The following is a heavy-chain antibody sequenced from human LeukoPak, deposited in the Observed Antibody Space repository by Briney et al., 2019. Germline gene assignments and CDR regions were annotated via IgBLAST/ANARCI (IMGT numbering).Heavy chain of an antibody. V-gene: IGHV3-30*18. CDR3: AKADGSGSYYFGPLDY. CDR2: ISYDGSNK. CDR1: GFTFSSYG. J-gene: IGHJ4*02. D-gene: IGHD3-10*01. Sequence: HSGRSLRLSCAASGFTFSSYGMHWVRQAPGKGLEWVAVISYDGSNKYYADSVKGRFTISRDNSKNTLYLQMNSLRAEDTAVYYCAKADGSGSYYFGPLDYWGQGTLVTVSS.